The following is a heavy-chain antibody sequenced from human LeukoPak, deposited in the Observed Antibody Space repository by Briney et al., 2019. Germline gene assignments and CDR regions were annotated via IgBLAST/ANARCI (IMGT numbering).Heavy chain of an antibody. CDR1: GGSISSTSHY. Sequence: SETLSLTCTVSGGSISSTSHYWSWIRQPPGKGLEWIGEINHSGSTNYNPSLKSRVTISVDTSKNQFSLQLNSVTPEDTAVYYCARDRRKQWLVWPDRPYYYMDVWGKGTTVTVSS. J-gene: IGHJ6*03. V-gene: IGHV4-39*07. CDR2: INHSGST. D-gene: IGHD6-19*01. CDR3: ARDRRKQWLVWPDRPYYYMDV.